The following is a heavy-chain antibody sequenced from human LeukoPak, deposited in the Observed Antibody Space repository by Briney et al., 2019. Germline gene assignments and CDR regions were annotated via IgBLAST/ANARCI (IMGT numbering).Heavy chain of an antibody. J-gene: IGHJ5*02. V-gene: IGHV1-8*01. CDR1: GYTFTSYD. Sequence: ASVKVSCKVSGYTFTSYDINWVRQATGQGLEWMGWMNPNSGNTGYAQKFQGRVTMTRNTSISTAYMELSSLRSNATAVYYCARALGPSWYWFDPWGQGTLVTVSS. CDR2: MNPNSGNT. CDR3: ARALGPSWYWFDP. D-gene: IGHD6-13*01.